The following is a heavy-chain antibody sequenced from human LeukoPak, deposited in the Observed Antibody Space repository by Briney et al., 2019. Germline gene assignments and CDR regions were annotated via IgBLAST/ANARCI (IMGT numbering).Heavy chain of an antibody. CDR2: ISGSGGST. D-gene: IGHD6-19*01. J-gene: IGHJ4*02. V-gene: IGHV3-23*01. CDR1: GFTFSSYA. Sequence: PGGSLRLSCAASGFTFSSYAMSWVRQAPGKGLEWVSAISGSGGSTYYADSVKGRFTISRDNSKNTLYLQMNSLRAEDTAVDYCAKDRQWLGVNDYWGQGTLVTVSS. CDR3: AKDRQWLGVNDY.